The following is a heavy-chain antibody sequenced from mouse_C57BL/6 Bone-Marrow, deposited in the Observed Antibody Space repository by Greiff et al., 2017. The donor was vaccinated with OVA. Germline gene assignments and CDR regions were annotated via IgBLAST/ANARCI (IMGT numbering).Heavy chain of an antibody. CDR3: ARYWDFDY. Sequence: EVQLQQSGPELVKPGASVKISCKASGYTFTDYYMNWVKQSHGKSLEWIGDINPNNGGTSYNQKFKGKATLTVDKSSSTAYMELRSLTSEDAAVYYCARYWDFDYWGQGTTLTVSS. J-gene: IGHJ2*01. V-gene: IGHV1-26*01. CDR1: GYTFTDYY. D-gene: IGHD4-1*01. CDR2: INPNNGGT.